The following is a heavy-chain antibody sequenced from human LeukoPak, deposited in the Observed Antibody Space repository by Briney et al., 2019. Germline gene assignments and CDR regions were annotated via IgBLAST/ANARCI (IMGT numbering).Heavy chain of an antibody. CDR1: GDSVSSKNDA. Sequence: SQTLSVTCAISGDSVSSKNDAWDWIRQSPSRGLEWLGRTYYRWKWYNDNAESVKGRISINPNSSKNQSSLQLNSVTPEDTAVYYCARGFSSGWLDYWGRGTLVTVSS. J-gene: IGHJ4*02. D-gene: IGHD6-19*01. V-gene: IGHV6-1*01. CDR2: TYYRWKWYN. CDR3: ARGFSSGWLDY.